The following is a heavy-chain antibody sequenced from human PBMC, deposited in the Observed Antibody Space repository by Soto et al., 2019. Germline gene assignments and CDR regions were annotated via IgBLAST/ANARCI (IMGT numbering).Heavy chain of an antibody. D-gene: IGHD6-13*01. Sequence: SVKVSCKASGGTFSSYAISWVRQAPGQGLEWMGGIIPIFGTANYAQKFQGRVTITADESTSTAYMELSSLRSEDTAVYYCARTPGYSSGWYAYWGQGTLVTVSS. CDR1: GGTFSSYA. CDR3: ARTPGYSSGWYAY. V-gene: IGHV1-69*13. CDR2: IIPIFGTA. J-gene: IGHJ4*02.